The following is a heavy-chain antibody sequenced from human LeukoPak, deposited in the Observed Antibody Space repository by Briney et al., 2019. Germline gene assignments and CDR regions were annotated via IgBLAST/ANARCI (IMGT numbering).Heavy chain of an antibody. V-gene: IGHV4-31*03. D-gene: IGHD4-11*01. CDR1: GGSISSGGYY. J-gene: IGHJ4*02. Sequence: PSETLSLTCTVSGGSISSGGYYWSWIRQHPGKGLEWIGYTYYSGSTYYNPSLKSRVTISVDTSKNQFSLKLSSVTAADTAVYYCARDSYSNYGIDYWGQGTLVTVSS. CDR2: TYYSGST. CDR3: ARDSYSNYGIDY.